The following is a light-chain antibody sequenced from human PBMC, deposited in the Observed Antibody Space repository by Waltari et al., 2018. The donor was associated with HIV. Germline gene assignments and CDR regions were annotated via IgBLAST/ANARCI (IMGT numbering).Light chain of an antibody. CDR1: SSDIGRYKF. V-gene: IGLV2-14*03. CDR3: SSYTNSDTRV. CDR2: DVS. J-gene: IGLJ1*01. Sequence: SGSPGQSITISCTGTSSDIGRYKFVSWYQQHPGKAPKLMIYDVSNRAPGVSNRFSGSKSGDTASLTISGLQAEDEADYYCSSYTNSDTRVFGTGTKVTVL.